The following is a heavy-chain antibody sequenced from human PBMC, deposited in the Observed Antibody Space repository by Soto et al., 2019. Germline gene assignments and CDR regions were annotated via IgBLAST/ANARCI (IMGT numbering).Heavy chain of an antibody. Sequence: SETLSLTCIVSGGSVSSSNWWSWVRQPPGKGLEWIGEIYHSGSTTYNPSPKSRATISVDKSENQFSLRLKSVTAADTAVYYCASVGSDYDNSGYYLPWGPGTLVTVSS. CDR1: GGSVSSSNW. D-gene: IGHD3-22*01. CDR2: IYHSGST. CDR3: ASVGSDYDNSGYYLP. J-gene: IGHJ5*02. V-gene: IGHV4-4*02.